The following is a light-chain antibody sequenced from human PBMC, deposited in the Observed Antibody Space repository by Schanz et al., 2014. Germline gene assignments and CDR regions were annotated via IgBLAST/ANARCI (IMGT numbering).Light chain of an antibody. CDR1: SSDVGGYNY. J-gene: IGLJ1*01. CDR2: DVS. Sequence: QSALTQPASVSGSPGQSITISCTGTSSDVGGYNYVSWYQQHPGKAPKLMIYDVSNRPSGVSNRFSGSKSGNTASLTISGLQAEDEADYYCSSYTSNSTLDVFGTGTKLTVL. CDR3: SSYTSNSTLDV. V-gene: IGLV2-14*03.